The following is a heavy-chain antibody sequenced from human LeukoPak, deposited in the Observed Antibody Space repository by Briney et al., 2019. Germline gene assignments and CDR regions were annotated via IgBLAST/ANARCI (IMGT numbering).Heavy chain of an antibody. J-gene: IGHJ5*02. V-gene: IGHV4-34*01. D-gene: IGHD5-18*01. Sequence: SETLSLTCAVYGGSFSGYYWSWIRQPPGKGLEWIGEINHSGSTNYNPSLKSRVTISVDTSKNQFSLKLSSVTASDTAVYYCAREVNTAMVVWFDPWGQGTLVTVSS. CDR1: GGSFSGYY. CDR3: AREVNTAMVVWFDP. CDR2: INHSGST.